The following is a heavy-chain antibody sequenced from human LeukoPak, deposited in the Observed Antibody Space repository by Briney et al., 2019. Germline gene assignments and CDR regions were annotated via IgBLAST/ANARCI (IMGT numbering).Heavy chain of an antibody. J-gene: IGHJ4*02. CDR1: GFTFSSYA. CDR3: AKCDTATLDIVVVPAAIKVLFDY. V-gene: IGHV3-23*01. Sequence: GGSLRLSCAASGFTFSSYAMSWVRQAPGKGLEWVSAISGSGGSTYYADFVKGRFTICRDNYKNTLYLQMNSLRAEDTAVYYCAKCDTATLDIVVVPAAIKVLFDYWGQGTLVTVSS. CDR2: ISGSGGST. D-gene: IGHD2-2*03.